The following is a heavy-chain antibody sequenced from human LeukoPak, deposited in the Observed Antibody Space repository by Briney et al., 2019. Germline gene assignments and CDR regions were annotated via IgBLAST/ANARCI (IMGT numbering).Heavy chain of an antibody. CDR3: AKDSGLVPAAPSPLDY. CDR2: IWYDGSNK. V-gene: IGHV3-33*06. J-gene: IGHJ4*02. CDR1: GFTFSSYG. Sequence: GGSLRLSCAASGFTFSSYGRHWVRQAPGKGLEWVAVIWYDGSNKYYADSVKGRFTISRDNSKNTLYLQMNSLRAEDTAVYYCAKDSGLVPAAPSPLDYWGQGTLVTVSS. D-gene: IGHD2-2*01.